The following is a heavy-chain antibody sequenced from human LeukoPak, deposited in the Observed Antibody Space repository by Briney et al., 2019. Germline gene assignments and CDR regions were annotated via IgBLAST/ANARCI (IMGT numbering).Heavy chain of an antibody. J-gene: IGHJ5*02. V-gene: IGHV4-39*01. CDR2: IYYSGST. CDR3: ARHLTQYYDSLSFDP. D-gene: IGHD3-22*01. Sequence: PSETLSLTCTVSGGSISSSSYYWGWIRQPPGKGLEWIGSIYYSGSTYYNPSLKSRVTISVDTSKNQFSLKLSSVTAADTAVYYCARHLTQYYDSLSFDPWGQGTLVTVSS. CDR1: GGSISSSSYY.